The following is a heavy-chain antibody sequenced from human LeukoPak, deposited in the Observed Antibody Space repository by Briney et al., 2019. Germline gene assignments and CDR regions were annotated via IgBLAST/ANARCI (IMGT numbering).Heavy chain of an antibody. Sequence: ASETLSLTCTVSGASISSYYWSWIRQPPGKGLEWIGDIYYSGSIKYNPSLKSRVTMSVDTSKNQFSLKLSSVTAADTAIYYCARENPSGYYNRPIDYWGQGTLVTVSS. V-gene: IGHV4-59*01. CDR2: IYYSGSI. CDR1: GASISSYY. D-gene: IGHD3-22*01. CDR3: ARENPSGYYNRPIDY. J-gene: IGHJ4*02.